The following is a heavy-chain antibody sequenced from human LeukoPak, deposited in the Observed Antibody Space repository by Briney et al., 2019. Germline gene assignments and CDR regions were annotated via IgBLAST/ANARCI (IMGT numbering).Heavy chain of an antibody. J-gene: IGHJ4*02. Sequence: EWVSSISSSSSYIYYADSVKGRFTISRDNAKNSLYLQMNSLRAEDTAVYYCARDGLFDYWGQGTLVTVSS. CDR2: ISSSSSYI. CDR3: ARDGLFDY. V-gene: IGHV3-21*01.